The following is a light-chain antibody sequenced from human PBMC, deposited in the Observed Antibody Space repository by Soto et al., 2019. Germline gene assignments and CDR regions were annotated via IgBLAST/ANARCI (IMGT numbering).Light chain of an antibody. CDR1: QSITIY. Sequence: DIQMTQSPSSLSASVGDRVTITCRASQSITIYLNWYQQKPGEAPNLLIFGASTLQSGVPSRFSGSGSGTDFTLTISSLQPEEFATYYCQQSYSTLWTFGQGTKVDI. CDR2: GAS. V-gene: IGKV1-39*01. J-gene: IGKJ1*01. CDR3: QQSYSTLWT.